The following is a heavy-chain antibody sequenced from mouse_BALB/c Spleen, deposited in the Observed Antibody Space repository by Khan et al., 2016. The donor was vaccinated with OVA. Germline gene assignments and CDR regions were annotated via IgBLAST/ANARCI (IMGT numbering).Heavy chain of an antibody. CDR2: IWSDGST. CDR3: ARQPYYHYYIMDY. CDR1: GFSLTNYG. V-gene: IGHV2-6-1*01. D-gene: IGHD2-10*01. J-gene: IGHJ4*01. Sequence: QVQLQQSGPGLVAPSQSLSITCTVSGFSLTNYGVHWVRQPPGKGLEWLVVIWSDGSTSYNSALKSRLIISKDNSKSQVFLKMNSLQTDDTAKYYCARQPYYHYYIMDYWGQGTSVTVSS.